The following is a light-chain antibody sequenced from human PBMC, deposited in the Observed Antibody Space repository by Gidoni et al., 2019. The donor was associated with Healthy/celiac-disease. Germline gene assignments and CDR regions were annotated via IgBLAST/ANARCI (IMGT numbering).Light chain of an antibody. J-gene: IGKJ1*01. V-gene: IGKV1-39*01. CDR1: QSISSY. CDR3: QQSYRTPRT. Sequence: DIQMTQSPSSLSASVGDRVTITCRASQSISSYLNWYQPKPGKAPKLLIYAASSLQSGVPSRFSGSGSGTDFTLTISSLQPEDFATYYCQQSYRTPRTFGQGTQVEIK. CDR2: AAS.